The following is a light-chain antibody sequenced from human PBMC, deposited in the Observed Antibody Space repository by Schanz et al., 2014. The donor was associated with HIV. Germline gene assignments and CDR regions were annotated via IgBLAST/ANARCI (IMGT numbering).Light chain of an antibody. J-gene: IGLJ2*01. Sequence: QSALTQPPSASGSPGQSVTISCTGTSSDVGGHNYVSWYQHHPGKAPKLIIFEVSERPSGVPDRFSGSKSGNTASLTISGLQPEDEADYYCISYTRDTVLFGGGTKLTVL. CDR1: SSDVGGHNY. CDR3: ISYTRDTVL. CDR2: EVS. V-gene: IGLV2-8*01.